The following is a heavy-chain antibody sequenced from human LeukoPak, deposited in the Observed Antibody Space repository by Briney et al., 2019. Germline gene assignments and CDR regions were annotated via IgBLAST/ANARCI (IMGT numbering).Heavy chain of an antibody. D-gene: IGHD1-26*01. CDR3: AKHQGATTVPFFDY. CDR2: ISGSGGST. J-gene: IGHJ4*02. V-gene: IGHV3-23*01. Sequence: GGSLRLSCAASGFTFSGYAMSWVRQAPGKGLEWVSAISGSGGSTYYADSVKGRFTISRDNSKNTLYLQMNSLRAEDTAVYYCAKHQGATTVPFFDYWGQGTLVTVSS. CDR1: GFTFSGYA.